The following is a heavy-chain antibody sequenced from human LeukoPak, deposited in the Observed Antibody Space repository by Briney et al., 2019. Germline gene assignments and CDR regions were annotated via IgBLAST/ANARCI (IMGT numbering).Heavy chain of an antibody. D-gene: IGHD2-15*01. Sequence: ASVKVSCKVSGYTLTELSMHWVRQAPGKGLEWMGGSDPEDGETIYAQKFQGRVTMTEDTSTDTAYMELSSLRSEDTAVYYCATDPYCSGGSCYVNWGQGTLVTVSS. CDR3: ATDPYCSGGSCYVN. CDR1: GYTLTELS. J-gene: IGHJ4*02. CDR2: SDPEDGET. V-gene: IGHV1-24*01.